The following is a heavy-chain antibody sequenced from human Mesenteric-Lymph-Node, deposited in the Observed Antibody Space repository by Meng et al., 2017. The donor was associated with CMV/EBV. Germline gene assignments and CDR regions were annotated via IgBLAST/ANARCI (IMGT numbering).Heavy chain of an antibody. V-gene: IGHV3-7*01. CDR1: GFSLSSYW. CDR3: ARDPNPMTVYFDY. J-gene: IGHJ4*02. D-gene: IGHD4-17*01. Sequence: GESLKISCVGSGFSLSSYWMSWVRQVPGKGLEWVANIKQDGSDKIYVDSVTGRFTISRDNAKNSLFLQMNSLTVEDTGVYYCARDPNPMTVYFDYWGQGTLVTVSS. CDR2: IKQDGSDK.